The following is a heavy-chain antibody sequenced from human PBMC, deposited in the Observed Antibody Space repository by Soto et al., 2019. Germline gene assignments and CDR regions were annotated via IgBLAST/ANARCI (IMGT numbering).Heavy chain of an antibody. Sequence: PSETLSLTCAVSGDSISSRSHYWNWIRRVPGKGLEFIGYIFYTGATYYNPSLRGRISMSVDTSKNQFSLTLRSVTAADTAIYYCXREGRHSGGMRESWFDPWGPGTQVTVSS. V-gene: IGHV4-31*11. CDR1: GDSISSRSHY. J-gene: IGHJ5*02. CDR3: XREGRHSGGMRESWFDP. D-gene: IGHD3-10*01. CDR2: IFYTGAT.